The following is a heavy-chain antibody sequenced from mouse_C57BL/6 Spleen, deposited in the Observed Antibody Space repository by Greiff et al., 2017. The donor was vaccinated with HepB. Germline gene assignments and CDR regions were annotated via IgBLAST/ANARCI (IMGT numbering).Heavy chain of an antibody. CDR1: GFTFSDYG. J-gene: IGHJ3*01. CDR2: ISSGSSTI. V-gene: IGHV5-17*01. CDR3: ARGRYGSSYSFAY. Sequence: EVHLVESGGGLVKPGGSLKLSCAASGFTFSDYGMHWVRQAPEKGLEWVAYISSGSSTIYYADTVKGRFTISRDNAKNTLFLQMTSLRSEDTAMYYCARGRYGSSYSFAYWGQGTLVTVSA. D-gene: IGHD1-1*01.